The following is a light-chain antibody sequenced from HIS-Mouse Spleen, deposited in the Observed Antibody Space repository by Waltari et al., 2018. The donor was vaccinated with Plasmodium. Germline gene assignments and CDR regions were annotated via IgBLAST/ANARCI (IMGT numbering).Light chain of an antibody. V-gene: IGKV1-39*01. J-gene: IGKJ1*01. CDR2: AAS. CDR1: QSISSY. Sequence: DIQMTQSPSSLSASVGDRVTITCRASQSISSYLNWYQQKPGKAPKLLFYAASSLQSGVPSRFSGRGSGTDCTLTISSLQPEDVATYYCQQNYNTWTFGQGTKVEIK. CDR3: QQNYNTWT.